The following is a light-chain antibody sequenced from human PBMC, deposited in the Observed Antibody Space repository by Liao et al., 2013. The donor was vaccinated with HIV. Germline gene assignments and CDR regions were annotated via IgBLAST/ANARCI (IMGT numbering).Light chain of an antibody. CDR2: QDR. V-gene: IGLV3-1*01. CDR1: KLGDKY. CDR3: QAWDSNTVV. J-gene: IGLJ2*01. Sequence: SYELTQPPSVSVSPGQTANIACSGDKLGDKYVCWYQKKPGQSPVLVIFQDRKRPSGIPDRFSGSNSGNTATLTISESQALDEADYYCQAWDSNTVVFGGGTKLTVL.